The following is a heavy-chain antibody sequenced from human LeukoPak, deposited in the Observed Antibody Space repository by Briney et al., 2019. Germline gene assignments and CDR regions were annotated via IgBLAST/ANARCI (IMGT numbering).Heavy chain of an antibody. CDR3: AGGRTGYCSSTSCSFDY. Sequence: GASVKVSCKASGGTFSSYAISWVRQAPGQGLEWMGGIIPIFGTANYAQKFQGRVTITADESTSTAYMELSSLRSEDTAVYYCAGGRTGYCSSTSCSFDYWGQGTLVTVSS. CDR1: GGTFSSYA. CDR2: IIPIFGTA. V-gene: IGHV1-69*13. J-gene: IGHJ4*02. D-gene: IGHD2-2*01.